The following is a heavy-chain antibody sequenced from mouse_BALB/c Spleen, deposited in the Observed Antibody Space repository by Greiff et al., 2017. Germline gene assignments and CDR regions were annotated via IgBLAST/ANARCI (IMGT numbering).Heavy chain of an antibody. V-gene: IGHV1-87*01. CDR2: IYPGDGDT. D-gene: IGHD1-1*01. Sequence: QVQLQQSGAELARPGASVKLSCKASGYTFTSYWMQWVKQRPGQGLEWIGAIYPGDGDTRYTQKFKGKATLTADKSSSTAYMQLSSLASEDSAVYYCASHYGSAMDYWGQGTSVTVSS. CDR1: GYTFTSYW. J-gene: IGHJ4*01. CDR3: ASHYGSAMDY.